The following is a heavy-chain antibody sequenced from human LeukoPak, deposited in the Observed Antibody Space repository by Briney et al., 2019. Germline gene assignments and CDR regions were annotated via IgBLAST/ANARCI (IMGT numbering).Heavy chain of an antibody. V-gene: IGHV4-59*01. CDR2: IYYSGST. J-gene: IGHJ4*02. D-gene: IGHD5-12*01. CDR1: GGSISSYY. Sequence: SETLSLTCTVSGGSISSYYWSWIRQPPGKGLEWIGYIYYSGSTNYNPSLKSRVTISVDTSKNQFSLKLSSVTAADTAVYYCARVSGYDCAADYWGQGTLVTDSS. CDR3: ARVSGYDCAADY.